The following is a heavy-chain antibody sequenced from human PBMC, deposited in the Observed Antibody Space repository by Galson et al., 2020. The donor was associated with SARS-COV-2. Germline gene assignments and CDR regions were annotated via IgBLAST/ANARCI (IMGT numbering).Heavy chain of an antibody. J-gene: IGHJ4*02. V-gene: IGHV5-51*01. CDR1: GYSFTNYW. D-gene: IGHD6-19*01. CDR3: ARHGASSGGYEGSDY. CDR2: IYPDDSYT. Sequence: GESLKISCRTSGYSFTNYWIGWVRQVPGKGLEWMGIIYPDDSYTLYSPSFQGQVTISADKSISTAFLQWSSLKALDTAIYYCARHGASSGGYEGSDYWGQGTLGTVSS.